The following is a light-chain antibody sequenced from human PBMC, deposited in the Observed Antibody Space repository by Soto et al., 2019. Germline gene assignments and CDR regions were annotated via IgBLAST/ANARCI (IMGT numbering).Light chain of an antibody. CDR3: SSYTSSSTL. CDR1: SSDVGDYNY. J-gene: IGLJ1*01. CDR2: DVS. Sequence: QSALTQPASVSGSPGQSITSSCTGTSSDVGDYNYVSWYQQHPGKAPKLMLYDVSNRPSGISNRFSGSKSGNTASLTISGLQAEDEADYYCSSYTSSSTLFGTGTKLTVL. V-gene: IGLV2-14*01.